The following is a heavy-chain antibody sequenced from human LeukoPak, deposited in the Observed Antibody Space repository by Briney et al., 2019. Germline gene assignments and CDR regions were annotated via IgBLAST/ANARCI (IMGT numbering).Heavy chain of an antibody. CDR2: ISSNGGST. Sequence: PGGSLRLSCLVSGFTFSSYAMHWVRQAPGKGLEYVSAISSNGGSTYYADSVKGRFIISRDNSKNTLYLQMSSLRAEDTAVYYCVKTIAVAGNFDYWGRGTLVTVSS. D-gene: IGHD6-19*01. J-gene: IGHJ4*02. V-gene: IGHV3-64D*06. CDR1: GFTFSSYA. CDR3: VKTIAVAGNFDY.